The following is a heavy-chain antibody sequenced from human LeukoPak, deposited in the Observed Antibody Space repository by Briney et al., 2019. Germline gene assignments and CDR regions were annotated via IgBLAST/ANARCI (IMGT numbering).Heavy chain of an antibody. J-gene: IGHJ5*02. CDR3: ARASWSSSSGWFDP. V-gene: IGHV4-61*02. CDR2: IYTSGST. D-gene: IGHD6-6*01. CDR1: GGSVSSSSYY. Sequence: SETLSLTCTVSGGSVSSSSYYWSWIRQPAGKGLEWIGRIYTSGSTNYNPSLKSRVTMSVDTSKNQFSLKLSSVTAADTAVYYCARASWSSSSGWFDPWGQGTLVTVSS.